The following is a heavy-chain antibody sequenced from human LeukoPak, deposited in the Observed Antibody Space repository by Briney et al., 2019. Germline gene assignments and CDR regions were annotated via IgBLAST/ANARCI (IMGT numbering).Heavy chain of an antibody. J-gene: IGHJ4*02. V-gene: IGHV7-4-1*02. D-gene: IGHD5-12*01. CDR1: GYTFTSYG. Sequence: GASVKVSCKASGYTFTSYGISWVRQAPGQGLEWMGWINTYTGTPTYAQGFTGRFVFSLDSSVSTAYLQINSLKAEDIAVYYCVRQYSGYESLYFDSWGQGTLVTVSS. CDR3: VRQYSGYESLYFDS. CDR2: INTYTGTP.